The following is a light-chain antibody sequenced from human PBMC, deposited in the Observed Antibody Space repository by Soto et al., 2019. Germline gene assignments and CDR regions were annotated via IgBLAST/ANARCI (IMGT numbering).Light chain of an antibody. CDR2: DVS. Sequence: QSALTQPASVSGSPGQSITISCTGTSSDVGGYNYVSWYQQHPGKAPKLMIYDVSNRPLGVSNRFSGSKSGNTASLTISGLQAEDEADYYCSSYTSSSTVVFGGGTNLTVL. CDR1: SSDVGGYNY. J-gene: IGLJ2*01. V-gene: IGLV2-14*01. CDR3: SSYTSSSTVV.